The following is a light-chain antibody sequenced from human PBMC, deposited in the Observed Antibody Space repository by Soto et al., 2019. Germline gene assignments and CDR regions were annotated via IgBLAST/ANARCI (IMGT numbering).Light chain of an antibody. CDR2: AVS. Sequence: QSSLAQPASVSGSAGRSITISCTGTSSDVGGYNYVSWYQQHPGKAPKLMIYAVSNRPSGVSNRFSGSKSGNTATLTISGLQAEDEADYYCCSYTVSGTYVFGTGTKVTVL. CDR1: SSDVGGYNY. V-gene: IGLV2-14*01. J-gene: IGLJ1*01. CDR3: CSYTVSGTYV.